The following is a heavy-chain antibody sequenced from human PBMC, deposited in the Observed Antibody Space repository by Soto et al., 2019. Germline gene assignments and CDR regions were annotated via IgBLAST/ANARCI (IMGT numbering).Heavy chain of an antibody. D-gene: IGHD4-17*01. CDR2: ISGSGGST. CDR3: AKPIMTTVTTPDAFDI. V-gene: IGHV3-23*01. J-gene: IGHJ3*02. Sequence: EVQLLESGGGLVQPGGSLRLSCAASGFTFSSYAMSWVRQAPGKGLEWVSAISGSGGSTYYADSVKGRFTISRDNSKNTLYLQMNSLRAEDTAVYYCAKPIMTTVTTPDAFDIWGQGTMVTVSS. CDR1: GFTFSSYA.